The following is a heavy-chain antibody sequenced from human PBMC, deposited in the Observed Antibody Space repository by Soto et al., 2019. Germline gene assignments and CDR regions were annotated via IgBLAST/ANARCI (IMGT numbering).Heavy chain of an antibody. Sequence: SLRLSCAASGFTFDDYAMHWVRQAPGKGLEWVSGISWNSGSIGYADSVKGRFTISRDNAKNSLYLQMNSLRAEDTALYYCAKDLKNAGISYGMDVWGQGTTLTVSS. CDR3: AKDLKNAGISYGMDV. CDR2: ISWNSGSI. J-gene: IGHJ6*02. CDR1: GFTFDDYA. D-gene: IGHD6-13*01. V-gene: IGHV3-9*01.